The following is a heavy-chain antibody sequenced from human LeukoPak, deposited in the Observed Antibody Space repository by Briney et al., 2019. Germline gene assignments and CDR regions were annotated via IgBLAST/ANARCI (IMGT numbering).Heavy chain of an antibody. Sequence: AASVKVSFKASGGTFSSYAISWVRQAPGQGLEWMGGIIPIFGTANYAHKFQGRVTITADESTSTAYMELSSLRSEDTAVYYCGAIVVARGWFDPWGQGTLVTVSS. CDR3: GAIVVARGWFDP. V-gene: IGHV1-69*13. CDR2: IIPIFGTA. J-gene: IGHJ5*02. CDR1: GGTFSSYA. D-gene: IGHD2-2*01.